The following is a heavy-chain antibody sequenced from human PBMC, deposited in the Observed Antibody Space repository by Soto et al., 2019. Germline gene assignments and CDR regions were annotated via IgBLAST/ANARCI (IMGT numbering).Heavy chain of an antibody. V-gene: IGHV4-34*01. D-gene: IGHD3-10*01. CDR1: GGSFSGYY. CDR3: ARGRITMVRAYFDY. CDR2: INHSGST. Sequence: QVQLQQWGAGLLKPSETLSLTCAVYGGSFSGYYWSWIRQPPGKGLEWIGEINHSGSTNYNPSLKSRVTLPVDTSKNQCSLKLSSVTAADTAVYYCARGRITMVRAYFDYWGQGTLVTVSS. J-gene: IGHJ4*02.